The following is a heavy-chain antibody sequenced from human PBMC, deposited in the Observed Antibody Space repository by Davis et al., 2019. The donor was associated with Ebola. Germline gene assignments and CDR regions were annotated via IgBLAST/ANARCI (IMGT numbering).Heavy chain of an antibody. CDR2: MNPNSGNT. Sequence: ASVKVSCKASGYAFTSYDINWVRQATGHGPEWMGWMNPNSGNTNYAQKLQGRVTMTTDTSTSTAYMELRSLRSDDTAVYYCASTYCSSTSCYFPRGYGMDVWGQGTTVTVSS. V-gene: IGHV1-18*01. D-gene: IGHD2-2*01. CDR3: ASTYCSSTSCYFPRGYGMDV. CDR1: GYAFTSYD. J-gene: IGHJ6*02.